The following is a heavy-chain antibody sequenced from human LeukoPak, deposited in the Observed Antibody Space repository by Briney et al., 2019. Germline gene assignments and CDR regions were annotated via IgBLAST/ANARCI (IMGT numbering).Heavy chain of an antibody. CDR1: GGSINFYY. CDR3: ARGLITMVRGVISHFDY. J-gene: IGHJ4*02. CDR2: IYYSGST. Sequence: KPSETLSLTCTVSGGSINFYYWSWIRQPAGKGLEWIGYIYYSGSTNYNPSLKSRVTISVDTSKNQFSLKLSSVTAADTAVYYCARGLITMVRGVISHFDYWGQGTLVTVSS. D-gene: IGHD3-10*01. V-gene: IGHV4-59*01.